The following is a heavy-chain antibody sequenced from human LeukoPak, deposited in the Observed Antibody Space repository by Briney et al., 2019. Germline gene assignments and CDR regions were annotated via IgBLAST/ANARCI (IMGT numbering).Heavy chain of an antibody. CDR3: ARQYRDSSGYVYFDL. Sequence: SETLSLTCSAFGGSITSSSHYWGWIRQPPGKGLEWVGVVYYSGSTYNNPSLKSRITMSVDTSKNQFSLKMSSVTAADTALYYCARQYRDSSGYVYFDLWGQGTLVTVSS. J-gene: IGHJ4*02. V-gene: IGHV4-39*01. CDR2: VYYSGST. D-gene: IGHD3-22*01. CDR1: GGSITSSSHY.